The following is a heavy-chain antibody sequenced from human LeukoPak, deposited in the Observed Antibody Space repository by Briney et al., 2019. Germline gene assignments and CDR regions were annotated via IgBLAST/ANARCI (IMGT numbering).Heavy chain of an antibody. CDR2: ISAYNGNT. V-gene: IGHV1-18*01. J-gene: IGHJ5*02. D-gene: IGHD3-10*01. CDR1: GYTFTSYG. Sequence: GASVKVSCKASGYTFTSYGISWVRQAPGQGLEWMGWISAYNGNTNYAQKLQGRVTMTTDTSTSTAYMELRSLRSDDTAVYYCAREVMGEITMVRRVYNPTYWFDPWGQGTLVTVSS. CDR3: AREVMGEITMVRRVYNPTYWFDP.